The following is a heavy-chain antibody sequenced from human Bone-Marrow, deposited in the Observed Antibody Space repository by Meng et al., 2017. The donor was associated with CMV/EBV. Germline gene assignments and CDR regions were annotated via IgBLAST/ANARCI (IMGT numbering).Heavy chain of an antibody. D-gene: IGHD6-19*01. V-gene: IGHV3-30*04. CDR1: GFTFSSYA. Sequence: GGSLRLSCAASGFTFSSYAMHWVRQAPGKGLEWVAVISYDGSNKYYADSVKGRFTISRDNSKNTLYLQMNSLRAEDTAVYYWARDQGGGSGFRYYYYGMDVWGQGTTVTVSS. CDR3: ARDQGGGSGFRYYYYGMDV. J-gene: IGHJ6*02. CDR2: ISYDGSNK.